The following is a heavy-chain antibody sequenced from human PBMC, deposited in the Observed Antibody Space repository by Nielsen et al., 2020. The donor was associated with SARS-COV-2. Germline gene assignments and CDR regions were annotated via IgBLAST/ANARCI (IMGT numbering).Heavy chain of an antibody. Sequence: GESLKISCKGSGYSFTSYWIGWVRQMPGKGLEWMGIIYPGDSDTRYSPSFQGQVTISADKSISTAYLQWSSLKASDTAMYYCASSREGYCSGGSCDSVDYWGQGTLVTVSS. CDR3: ASSREGYCSGGSCDSVDY. D-gene: IGHD2-15*01. CDR1: GYSFTSYW. J-gene: IGHJ4*02. CDR2: IYPGDSDT. V-gene: IGHV5-51*01.